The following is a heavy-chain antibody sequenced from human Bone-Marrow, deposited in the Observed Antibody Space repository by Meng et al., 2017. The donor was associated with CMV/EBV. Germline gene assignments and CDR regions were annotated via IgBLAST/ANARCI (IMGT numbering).Heavy chain of an antibody. J-gene: IGHJ4*02. D-gene: IGHD6-19*01. V-gene: IGHV3-30*19. CDR1: GFTFSSYG. Sequence: GESLKISCAASGFTFSSYGMHWVRQAPGKGLEWVAVISYDGSNKYYADSVKGRFTISRDNSKNTLYLQMNSLRAEDTAVYYCARSSSAVAGGYYFDYWGQGTLVTVSS. CDR3: ARSSSAVAGGYYFDY. CDR2: ISYDGSNK.